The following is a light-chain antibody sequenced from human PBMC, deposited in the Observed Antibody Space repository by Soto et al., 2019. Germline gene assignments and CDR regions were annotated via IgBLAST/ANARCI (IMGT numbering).Light chain of an antibody. Sequence: QSALTQPASVSGSPGQSITISCTGSSNDVGGYKYVSWYQQHPGKAPKLMIYEVSNRPSGVSNRFSGSKSGNTASLTISGLQAEDEADYYCSSYTSINTGVFGTGTKLNVL. CDR3: SSYTSINTGV. J-gene: IGLJ1*01. CDR1: SNDVGGYKY. CDR2: EVS. V-gene: IGLV2-14*01.